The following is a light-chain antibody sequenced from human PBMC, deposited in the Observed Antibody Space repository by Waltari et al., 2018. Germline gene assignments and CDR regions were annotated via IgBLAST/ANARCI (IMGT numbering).Light chain of an antibody. V-gene: IGLV2-8*01. CDR3: SSYAGSNNAV. J-gene: IGLJ7*01. Sequence: QSALTHPPSASGSPGQSITISCTGTSSDVGGYDYVSWYQQHPGKAPKLMIYEVSKRPSGVPDRFSGSKSGNPASLTVSGLQAEDEADYYCSSYAGSNNAVFGGGTHLTVL. CDR1: SSDVGGYDY. CDR2: EVS.